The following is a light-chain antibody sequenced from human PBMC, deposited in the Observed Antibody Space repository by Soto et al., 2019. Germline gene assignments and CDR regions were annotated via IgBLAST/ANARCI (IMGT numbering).Light chain of an antibody. CDR3: QQYNNWPPT. CDR1: QSVSSN. CDR2: GAS. V-gene: IGKV3-15*01. Sequence: EIVMTHSPATLSVSPGERATLSFSASQSVSSNLAWYQQKPGQAPRLLIYGASTRATGIPARFSGSGSGTEFTLTISSLQSEDFAVYYCQQYNNWPPTFGQGTKVDIK. J-gene: IGKJ1*01.